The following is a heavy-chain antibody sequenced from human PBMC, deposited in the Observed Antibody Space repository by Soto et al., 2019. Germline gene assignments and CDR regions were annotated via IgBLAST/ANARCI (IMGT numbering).Heavy chain of an antibody. V-gene: IGHV4-59*01. CDR2: IHNSGTS. Sequence: PSETLSLTCTVSGDTSTSYYWGWIRQAPGKGLEWIGHIHNSGTSTHNPSLNGRVTISIDMSKKQFSLKLTSLTSADTAVYYCARDFYDSVGYTWFDSWGQGTLVTVSS. CDR1: GDTSTSYY. D-gene: IGHD3-22*01. J-gene: IGHJ5*01. CDR3: ARDFYDSVGYTWFDS.